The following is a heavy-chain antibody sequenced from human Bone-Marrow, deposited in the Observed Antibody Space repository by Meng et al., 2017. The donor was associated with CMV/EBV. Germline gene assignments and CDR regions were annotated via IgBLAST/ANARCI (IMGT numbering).Heavy chain of an antibody. CDR2: IYNVDNT. Sequence: SGFTVSTNYMTWVRQAPGKGLEWVSVIYNVDNTYYADSVKGRFTISRDNSKNTLYLQINGLRPEDTAVYYCARAPSKQLWLYYFDYWGQGAMVTVSS. CDR3: ARAPSKQLWLYYFDY. V-gene: IGHV3-66*02. J-gene: IGHJ4*02. D-gene: IGHD5-18*01. CDR1: GFTVSTNY.